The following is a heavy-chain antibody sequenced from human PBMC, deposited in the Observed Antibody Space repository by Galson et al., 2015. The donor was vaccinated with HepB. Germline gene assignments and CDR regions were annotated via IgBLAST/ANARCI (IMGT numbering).Heavy chain of an antibody. V-gene: IGHV3-30*02. J-gene: IGHJ6*02. CDR2: IRYDGSNK. CDR1: RFTFSSYG. D-gene: IGHD4-23*01. Sequence: SLRLSCATSRFTFSSYGMHWVRQAPGKGLEWVAFIRYDGSNKNYAASVKGRFTISRDNSKNTLYLQMNSLRAEDTAVYYCAGNWYGGNSPNYYYGMDVWGQGTTVTVSS. CDR3: AGNWYGGNSPNYYYGMDV.